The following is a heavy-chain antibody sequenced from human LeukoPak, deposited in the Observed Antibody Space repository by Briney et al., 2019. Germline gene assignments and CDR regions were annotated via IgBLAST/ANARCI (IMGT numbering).Heavy chain of an antibody. J-gene: IGHJ3*02. CDR2: IYSGGST. CDR1: EFSVGSNY. V-gene: IGHV3-53*01. CDR3: ARDIPYYPGAFDI. D-gene: IGHD3-10*01. Sequence: PGGSLRLSCAASEFSVGSNYMTWVRQAPGKGLGWVSVIYSGGSTYYADSVKGRFTISRDNSKNTLYFQMNSLRAEDTAVYYCARDIPYYPGAFDIWGQGTMVTVSS.